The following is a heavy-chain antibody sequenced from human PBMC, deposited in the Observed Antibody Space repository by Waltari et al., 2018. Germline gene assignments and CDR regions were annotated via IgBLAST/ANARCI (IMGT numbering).Heavy chain of an antibody. J-gene: IGHJ4*02. V-gene: IGHV4-34*01. Sequence: QVQLQQWGAGLLKPSETLSLTCAVYGGSFSGYYWSWIRQPPGKGLEWIGEINHSGSTNYNPSLKSRVTISVDTSKNQFSLKLSSVTAADTAVYYCARGHWGTPGYWGQGTLVTVSS. CDR3: ARGHWGTPGY. CDR1: GGSFSGYY. CDR2: INHSGST. D-gene: IGHD3-16*01.